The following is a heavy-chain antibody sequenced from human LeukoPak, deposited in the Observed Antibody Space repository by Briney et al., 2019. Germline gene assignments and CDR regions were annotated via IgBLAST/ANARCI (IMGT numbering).Heavy chain of an antibody. J-gene: IGHJ4*02. V-gene: IGHV3-66*02. Sequence: PGGSLRLSCAASGFTVSSNYMSWVRQAPGKGLEWVSVIYSGGSTYYADSVKGRFTISRDNSKNTLFLQMDSLRAEDTAVYYCAKDGSIGAAEYYFDSWGQGSLVAVSS. CDR1: GFTVSSNY. CDR2: IYSGGST. D-gene: IGHD2-15*01. CDR3: AKDGSIGAAEYYFDS.